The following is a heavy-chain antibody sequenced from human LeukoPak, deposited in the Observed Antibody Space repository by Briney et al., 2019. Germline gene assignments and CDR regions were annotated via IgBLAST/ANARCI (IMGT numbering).Heavy chain of an antibody. CDR3: TIDLMTGFSSGWHFGY. D-gene: IGHD6-19*01. CDR2: TSGDEDST. Sequence: GGSLRLSCAASGLTFRNFAMSWVRQAPGKGLEWLAVTSGDEDSTHYADSVRGRFVISTDSSKNSLFLQMNSQRADDTAVYYCTIDLMTGFSSGWHFGYWGQGTLVTVSS. CDR1: GLTFRNFA. V-gene: IGHV3-23*01. J-gene: IGHJ4*02.